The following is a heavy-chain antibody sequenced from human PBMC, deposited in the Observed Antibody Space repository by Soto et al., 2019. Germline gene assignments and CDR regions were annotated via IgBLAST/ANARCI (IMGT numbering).Heavy chain of an antibody. Sequence: SVNFSCNTSVYTFSDYGITLVRQAPGQPLEWLGWISLYSDGTNYAQKFKGRVSMTTDTSTTTAYMELRSLRSDDTAVYYWARVVPGAEAWFGPWGQGTLVIVSS. CDR3: ARVVPGAEAWFGP. J-gene: IGHJ5*02. V-gene: IGHV1-18*01. D-gene: IGHD2-2*01. CDR2: ISLYSDGT. CDR1: VYTFSDYG.